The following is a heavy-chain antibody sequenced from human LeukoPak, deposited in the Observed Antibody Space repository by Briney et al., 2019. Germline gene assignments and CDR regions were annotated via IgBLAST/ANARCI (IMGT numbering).Heavy chain of an antibody. CDR3: AKTKGYSYGYYFDY. CDR2: MSYDGFNK. CDR1: GFTFSSYG. J-gene: IGHJ4*02. V-gene: IGHV3-30*18. Sequence: GRSLRLSCAASGFTFSSYGMHWVRQSLGKGLEWVAVMSYDGFNKYYADSVKGRFTISRDNSKNTLYPQMNSLRAEDTAVYYCAKTKGYSYGYYFDYWGQGTLVTVSS. D-gene: IGHD5-18*01.